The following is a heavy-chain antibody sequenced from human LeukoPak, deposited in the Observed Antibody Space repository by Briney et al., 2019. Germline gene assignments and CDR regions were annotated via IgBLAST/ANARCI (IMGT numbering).Heavy chain of an antibody. CDR1: GFIFNNYA. CDR2: IRNSGDNT. J-gene: IGHJ6*02. CDR3: ARDNPDYYYYYGMDV. D-gene: IGHD1-14*01. Sequence: AGGSLRLSCVASGFIFNNYAMTWVRQAPGKGLEWVSNIRNSGDNTYYADSVRGRFTISRDKSKNTLFLQMNSLRAEDTAIYYCARDNPDYYYYYGMDVWGQGTTVTVSS. V-gene: IGHV3-23*01.